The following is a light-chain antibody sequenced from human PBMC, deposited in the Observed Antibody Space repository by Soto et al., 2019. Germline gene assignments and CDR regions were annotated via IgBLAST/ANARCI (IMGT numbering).Light chain of an antibody. J-gene: IGLJ1*01. CDR1: SSDVGGYSY. CDR3: SSYAGSNVYV. V-gene: IGLV2-8*01. Sequence: QSALTQPPSASGSPGQSVTISCTGTSSDVGGYSYVSWYQQHPGKAPKLMIYEVSKRPSGVPDRFSGSKSGNTASLTVSGLQAEDEAYYYCSSYAGSNVYVFGTGTKLTVL. CDR2: EVS.